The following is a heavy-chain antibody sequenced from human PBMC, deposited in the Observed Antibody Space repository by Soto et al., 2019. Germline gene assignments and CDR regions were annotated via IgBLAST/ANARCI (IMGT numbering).Heavy chain of an antibody. V-gene: IGHV3-21*01. CDR1: GFTFSSYS. CDR2: ISSSSSYI. Sequence: GGSLRLSCAASGFTFSSYSMNWVRQAPGKWLEWVSSISSSSSYIYYADSVKGRFTISRDNAKNSLYLQMNSLRAEDTAVYYCARDPDYYDSSGYYSIDYWGQGXLVTVYS. J-gene: IGHJ4*02. D-gene: IGHD3-22*01. CDR3: ARDPDYYDSSGYYSIDY.